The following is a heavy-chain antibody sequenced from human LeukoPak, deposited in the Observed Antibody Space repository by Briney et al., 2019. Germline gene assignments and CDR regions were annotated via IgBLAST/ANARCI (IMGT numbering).Heavy chain of an antibody. D-gene: IGHD1-26*01. CDR1: GGSISSYY. Sequence: SETLSLTCTVSGGSISSYYWSWIQQPPGKGLEWIGYIYYSGSTNYNPSLKSRVTISVDTSKNQFSLKLSSVTAADTAVYYCARGGATFDIFDYWGQGTLVTVSS. CDR2: IYYSGST. J-gene: IGHJ4*02. V-gene: IGHV4-59*01. CDR3: ARGGATFDIFDY.